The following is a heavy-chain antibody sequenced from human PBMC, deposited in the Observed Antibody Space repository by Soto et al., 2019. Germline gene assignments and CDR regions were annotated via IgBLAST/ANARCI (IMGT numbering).Heavy chain of an antibody. J-gene: IGHJ4*02. D-gene: IGHD3-22*01. CDR2: IYPGDSDT. V-gene: IGHV5-51*01. CDR3: ARPHYYDSSGYSY. CDR1: GYSFTSYW. Sequence: GESLKISCKGSGYSFTSYWIGLLRQIPWKGLEWMGIIYPGDSDTRYSPSFQGQVTISADKSISTAYLQWSRMKASDTAMYYRARPHYYDSSGYSYWGQGTMVTVSS.